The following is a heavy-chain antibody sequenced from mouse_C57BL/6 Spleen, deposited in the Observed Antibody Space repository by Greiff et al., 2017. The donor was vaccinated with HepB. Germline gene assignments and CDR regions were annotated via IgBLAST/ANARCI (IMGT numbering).Heavy chain of an antibody. D-gene: IGHD1-1*01. CDR2: IDPEDGET. CDR1: GFNIKDYY. Sequence: VHVKQSGAELVKPGASVKLSCTASGFNIKDYYMHWVKQRTEQGLEWIGRIDPEDGETKYAPKFQGKATITADTSSNTAYLQLSSLTSEDTAVYYCALYYYGSSPYWYFDVWGTGTTVTVSS. CDR3: ALYYYGSSPYWYFDV. V-gene: IGHV14-2*01. J-gene: IGHJ1*03.